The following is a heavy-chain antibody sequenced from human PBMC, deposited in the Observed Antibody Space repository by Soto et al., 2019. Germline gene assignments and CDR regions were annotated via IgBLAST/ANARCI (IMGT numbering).Heavy chain of an antibody. J-gene: IGHJ1*01. CDR2: ISAYNGNT. D-gene: IGHD3-22*01. Sequence: GASVKVSCKASGYTFTSYGISWVRQAPGQGLEWMGWISAYNGNTNYAQKLQGRVTMTTDTSTSTAYMELRSLRSDDTAVYYCARGYPLLPQAPAEYFQHWGQGTLVTVSS. CDR3: ARGYPLLPQAPAEYFQH. V-gene: IGHV1-18*04. CDR1: GYTFTSYG.